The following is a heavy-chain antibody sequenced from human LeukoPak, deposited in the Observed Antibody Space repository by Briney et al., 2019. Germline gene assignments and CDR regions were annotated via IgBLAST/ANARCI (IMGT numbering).Heavy chain of an antibody. CDR1: GFSLSTSGVG. V-gene: IGHV2-5*01. CDR3: ARLLYYDILTGYYKDPNWFDP. CDR2: IYWNDDK. J-gene: IGHJ5*02. D-gene: IGHD3-9*01. Sequence: SGPTLVNPTQTLTLTCTFSGFSLSTSGVGVGWIRQPPGKALEWLALIYWNDDKRYSPSLKSRLTITKDTSKNQVVLTITNMDPVDTATYYCARLLYYDILTGYYKDPNWFDPWGQGTLVTVSS.